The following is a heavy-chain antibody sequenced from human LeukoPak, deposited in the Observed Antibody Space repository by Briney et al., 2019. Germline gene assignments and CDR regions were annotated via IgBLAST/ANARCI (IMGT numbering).Heavy chain of an antibody. CDR2: ISYDGSNK. CDR3: ARYSSSSN. D-gene: IGHD6-6*01. V-gene: IGHV3-30*03. Sequence: GGSLRLSCAASGFTFSSYGMHWVRQAPGKGLEWVAVISYDGSNKYYADSVKGRFTISRDNPKNTLYLQMNSLRAEDTAVYYCARYSSSSNWGQGTLVTVSS. J-gene: IGHJ4*02. CDR1: GFTFSSYG.